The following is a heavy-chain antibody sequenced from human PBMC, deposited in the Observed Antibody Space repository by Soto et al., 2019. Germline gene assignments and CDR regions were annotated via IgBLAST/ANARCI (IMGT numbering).Heavy chain of an antibody. V-gene: IGHV3-33*01. J-gene: IGHJ3*02. CDR3: ARGDYYDSSGYYYRAKGAFHI. CDR2: IWYDGSNK. D-gene: IGHD3-22*01. CDR1: GFTFSSYG. Sequence: VGSLRLSCAASGFTFSSYGMHCVRHSPGKWLEWVAVIWYDGSNKYFADSVKGRFTISRDNSRNTLYLQMNSLRAEDTAVYYCARGDYYDSSGYYYRAKGAFHIWGQGTMVNVSS.